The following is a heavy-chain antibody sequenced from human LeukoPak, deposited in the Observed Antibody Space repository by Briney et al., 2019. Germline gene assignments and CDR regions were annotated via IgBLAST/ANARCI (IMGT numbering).Heavy chain of an antibody. CDR2: IYPGDSDT. CDR3: ARPLDDYVYDY. J-gene: IGHJ4*02. D-gene: IGHD3-16*01. V-gene: IGHV5-51*01. Sequence: GESLKISCKGSGYTFSDYWIGWVRQMPGKGLEWMGIIYPGDSDTRYSPSFQGQVTISADKSISTAYLQWSSLKASDTAMYYCARPLDDYVYDYWGQGTLVTVSS. CDR1: GYTFSDYW.